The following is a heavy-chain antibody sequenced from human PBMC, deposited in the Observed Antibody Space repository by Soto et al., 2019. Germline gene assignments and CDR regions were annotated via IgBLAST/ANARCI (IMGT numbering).Heavy chain of an antibody. CDR1: GDSVSSSTPT. J-gene: IGHJ4*02. V-gene: IGHV6-1*01. Sequence: QVQLQQSEPGLVKPSQTLSLTCAISGDSVSSSTPTWNWIRQSPSRGLEWLGRTYYRSKWYNDYAESVKSRITINPDTSKNQLSLHLNSVTPEDTAIYYCVRLIGNSWLDYWGQGTLVTVSS. CDR3: VRLIGNSWLDY. CDR2: TYYRSKWYN. D-gene: IGHD3-22*01.